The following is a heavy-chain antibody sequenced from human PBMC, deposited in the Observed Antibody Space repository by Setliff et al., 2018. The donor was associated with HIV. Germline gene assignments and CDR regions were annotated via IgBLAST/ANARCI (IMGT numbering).Heavy chain of an antibody. J-gene: IGHJ4*02. CDR2: VYYSGVT. V-gene: IGHV4-39*02. CDR1: GGSGISSSYY. CDR3: ARRGRGAFPYYSIDY. Sequence: SETLSLTCTVSGGSGISSSYYWVWIRQPPGKGLEWIGDVYYSGVTYYNASLKSRVTMSIDRSKNHFSLTMTSVTAADTAVYYCARRGRGAFPYYSIDYWGQGILVTVSS. D-gene: IGHD2-15*01.